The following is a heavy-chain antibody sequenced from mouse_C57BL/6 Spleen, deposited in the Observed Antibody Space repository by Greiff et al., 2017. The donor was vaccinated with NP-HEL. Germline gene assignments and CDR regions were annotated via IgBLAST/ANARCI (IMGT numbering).Heavy chain of an antibody. CDR3: ARGDYGSSYGFDD. CDR1: DSEVFPIAY. D-gene: IGHD1-1*01. CDR2: ILPSIGRT. J-gene: IGHJ2*01. V-gene: IGHV15-2*01. Sequence: QVQLQQSGSELRSPGSSVKLSCKDFDSEVFPIAYMSWVRQKPGHGFEWIGGILPSIGRTIYGEKFEDKATLDADTLSNTAYLELNSLTSEDSAIYYCARGDYGSSYGFDDWGQGTTLTVSS.